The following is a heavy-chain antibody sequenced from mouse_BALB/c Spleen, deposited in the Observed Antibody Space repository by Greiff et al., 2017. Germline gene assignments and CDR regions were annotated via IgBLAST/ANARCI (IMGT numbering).Heavy chain of an antibody. V-gene: IGHV2-9*02. D-gene: IGHD2-14*01. Sequence: VQLQESGPGLVAPSQSLSITCTVSGFSLTSYGVHWVRQPPGKGLEWLGVIWAGGSTNYNSALMSRLSISKDNSKSQVFLKMNSLQTDDTAMYYCARDRDRYEGAMDYWGQGTSVTVSS. CDR1: GFSLTSYG. CDR3: ARDRDRYEGAMDY. J-gene: IGHJ4*01. CDR2: IWAGGST.